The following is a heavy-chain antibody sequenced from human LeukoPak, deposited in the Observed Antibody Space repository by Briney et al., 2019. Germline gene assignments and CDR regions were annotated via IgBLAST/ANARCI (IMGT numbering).Heavy chain of an antibody. CDR1: GFTFSSYS. V-gene: IGHV3-48*04. Sequence: QPGGSLRLSCAVSGFTFSSYSMNWVRRAPGKGLEWVSYISSGGSTIYHADSVKGRFTISRDNAKNSLYLQMNGLRAEDTAVYYCARLWEGDYWGQGTLVTVSS. D-gene: IGHD1-26*01. CDR2: ISSGGSTI. CDR3: ARLWEGDY. J-gene: IGHJ4*02.